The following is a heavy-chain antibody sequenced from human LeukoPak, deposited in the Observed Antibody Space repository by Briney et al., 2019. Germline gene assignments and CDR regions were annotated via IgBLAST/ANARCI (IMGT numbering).Heavy chain of an antibody. V-gene: IGHV4-59*11. CDR3: ARGLSIAARGFDY. CDR2: IYYSGST. Sequence: SETLSLTCTVSGGSISSHYWSWIRQPPGKGLEWIGYIYYSGSTNYNPSLKSRVTISVDTSKNQFSLKLSSVTAADTAVYYCARGLSIAARGFDYWGQGTLVTVSS. CDR1: GGSISSHY. D-gene: IGHD6-6*01. J-gene: IGHJ4*02.